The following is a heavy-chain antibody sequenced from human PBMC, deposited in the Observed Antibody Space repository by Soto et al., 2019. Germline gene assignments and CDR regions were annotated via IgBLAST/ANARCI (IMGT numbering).Heavy chain of an antibody. D-gene: IGHD1-1*01. CDR3: AKALDGIDDYFYATGV. V-gene: IGHV3-23*01. CDR1: GFIFGHYA. CDR2: ISGRGDST. Sequence: GGSLRLSCAGSGFIFGHYAMTWVRQAPGKGLEWISAISGRGDSTYYADAVKGRFTISRDNSKNTLYLQMNSLRFDDTAVYYCAKALDGIDDYFYATGVWGQGTTVTVSS. J-gene: IGHJ6*02.